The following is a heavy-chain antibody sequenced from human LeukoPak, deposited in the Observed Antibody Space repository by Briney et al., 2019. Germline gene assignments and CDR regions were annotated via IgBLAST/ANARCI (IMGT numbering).Heavy chain of an antibody. CDR3: ARDEGGELLEY. J-gene: IGHJ4*02. CDR2: IIPIFGTA. D-gene: IGHD1-26*01. V-gene: IGHV1-69*05. Sequence: SVKVSCKASGGTFSSYAISWVRQAPGQGLEWMGGIIPIFGTANYAQKLQGRVTMTTDTSTSTAYMELRSLRSDDTAVYYCARDEGGELLEYWGQGTLVTVSS. CDR1: GGTFSSYA.